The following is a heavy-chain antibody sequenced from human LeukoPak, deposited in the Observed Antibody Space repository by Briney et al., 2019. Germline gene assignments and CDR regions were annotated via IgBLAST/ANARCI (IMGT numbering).Heavy chain of an antibody. CDR3: ARGDCSSTICYSPMDV. J-gene: IGHJ6*03. Sequence: SGTLSLTCAVSGGSITRSNWWSWVRQSPGKGLEWIGEVYDNGSTNYNPSLKSRVTISVDKSKNQFSLKLTSVTAADTAVYYCARGDCSSTICYSPMDVWGKGTTVTVSS. CDR1: GGSITRSNW. CDR2: VYDNGST. D-gene: IGHD2-2*01. V-gene: IGHV4-4*02.